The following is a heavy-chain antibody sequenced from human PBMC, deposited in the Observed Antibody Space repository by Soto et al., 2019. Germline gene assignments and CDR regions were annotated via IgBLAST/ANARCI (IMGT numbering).Heavy chain of an antibody. Sequence: PGGSLRLSCEASGFIFGSYEMSWVRQAPGKGLEWVSYISSSGATIYYADSVKGRFTISRDNAKNSLYLQMNTLGAEDTAVYYCARDWSPTYYYDTSHYLQFGYWGQGTLVTVSS. CDR2: ISSSGATI. D-gene: IGHD3-22*01. V-gene: IGHV3-48*03. J-gene: IGHJ4*02. CDR1: GFIFGSYE. CDR3: ARDWSPTYYYDTSHYLQFGY.